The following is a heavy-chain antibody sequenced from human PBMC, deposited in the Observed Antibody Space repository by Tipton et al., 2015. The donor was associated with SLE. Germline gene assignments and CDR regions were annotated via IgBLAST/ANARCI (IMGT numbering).Heavy chain of an antibody. D-gene: IGHD7-27*01. J-gene: IGHJ4*02. CDR3: ASLLTGDGRTD. CDR2: MSYDGSNK. CDR1: GFTFSYYA. V-gene: IGHV3-30*04. Sequence: SLRLSCAASGFTFSYYAMHWVRQAPGKGLEWVAVMSYDGSNKYYADSVKGRFTISRDNSKNTLYLQMNSLRAEDTAVYYCASLLTGDGRTDWGQGTLVTVSS.